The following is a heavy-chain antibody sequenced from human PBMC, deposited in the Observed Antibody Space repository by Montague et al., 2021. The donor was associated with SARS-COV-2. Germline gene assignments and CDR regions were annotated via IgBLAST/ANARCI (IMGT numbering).Heavy chain of an antibody. Sequence: SETLSLTCAVSGGSISSSNWWSWVRQPPGKGLEWIGEFYHSGSTSYNPSLKSRVTISVDKPKNQFSLKLSSVTAADTAVYYCARGYRRITIFGVVIYDAFAIWGQGTMVTVSS. CDR3: ARGYRRITIFGVVIYDAFAI. J-gene: IGHJ3*02. V-gene: IGHV4-4*02. CDR2: FYHSGST. CDR1: GGSISSSNW. D-gene: IGHD3-3*01.